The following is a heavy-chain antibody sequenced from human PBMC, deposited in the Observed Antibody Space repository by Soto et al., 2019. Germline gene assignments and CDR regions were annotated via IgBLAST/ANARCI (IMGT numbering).Heavy chain of an antibody. CDR2: ISSSSSYI. D-gene: IGHD6-13*01. J-gene: IGHJ4*02. V-gene: IGHV3-21*01. CDR3: ARTIAAAVNFDY. Sequence: EVQLVESGGGLVKPGGSLRLSCAASGFTFSSYSMNWVRQAPGKGLEWVSSISSSSSYIYYADSVRGLFTISRDNAKNSLYLQMNSLRAEDTAVYYCARTIAAAVNFDYWGQGTLVTVSS. CDR1: GFTFSSYS.